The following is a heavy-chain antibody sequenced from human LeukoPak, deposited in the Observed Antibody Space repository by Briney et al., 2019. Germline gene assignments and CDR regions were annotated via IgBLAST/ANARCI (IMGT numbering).Heavy chain of an antibody. CDR1: GGSVSSGSYY. V-gene: IGHV4-61*01. Sequence: PSETLSLTCTVSGGSVSSGSYYWSWIRQPPGKGLEWIGYIYYSGSTNYNPSLKSRVTISVDTSKNQFSLKLSSVTAADTAVYYCAREDYGGPVDYWGQGTLVTVSS. D-gene: IGHD4-23*01. J-gene: IGHJ4*02. CDR3: AREDYGGPVDY. CDR2: IYYSGST.